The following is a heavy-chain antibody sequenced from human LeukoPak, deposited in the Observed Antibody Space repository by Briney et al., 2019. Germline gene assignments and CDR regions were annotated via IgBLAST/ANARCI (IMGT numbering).Heavy chain of an antibody. CDR3: ARGARGSGTASDY. J-gene: IGHJ4*02. D-gene: IGHD3-10*01. CDR2: IKSDGSIT. CDR1: GFTFRSYW. V-gene: IGHV3-74*01. Sequence: GGSLRLSCEASGFTFRSYWMHWVRQAPGKGLVWVSRIKSDGSITTYADSVKGRFTISRDNAKNTLHLQMNSLRAEDTAVYYCARGARGSGTASDYWGQGTLVTVSS.